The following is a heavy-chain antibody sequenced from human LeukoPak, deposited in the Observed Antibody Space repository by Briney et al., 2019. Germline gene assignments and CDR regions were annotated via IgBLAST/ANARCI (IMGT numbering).Heavy chain of an antibody. Sequence: PGGSLRLSCAASGFIVSSNYMTWVRQAPGEGLEWVSVIHNDGSTYYTASVKGRFTISRDNSKNTLYLQVNSLRVEDTAVYYCAALARDYWGQGTLVTVSS. CDR2: IHNDGST. V-gene: IGHV3-53*01. CDR1: GFIVSSNY. CDR3: AALARDY. J-gene: IGHJ4*02. D-gene: IGHD3-3*02.